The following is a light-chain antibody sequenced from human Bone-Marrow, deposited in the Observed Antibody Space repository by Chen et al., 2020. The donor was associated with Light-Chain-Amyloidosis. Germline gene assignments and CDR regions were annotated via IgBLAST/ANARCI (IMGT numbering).Light chain of an antibody. CDR3: QSADSSGTYEVI. Sequence: ELTQPPSVSVSPGQTARITCSGDDLPTKYSYWYQQKPGQAPVLVIHRDTERPSGISERFSGSSSGTTATLTISGVQAEDEADYHCQSADSSGTYEVIFGGGTKLTVL. J-gene: IGLJ2*01. CDR1: DLPTKY. V-gene: IGLV3-25*03. CDR2: RDT.